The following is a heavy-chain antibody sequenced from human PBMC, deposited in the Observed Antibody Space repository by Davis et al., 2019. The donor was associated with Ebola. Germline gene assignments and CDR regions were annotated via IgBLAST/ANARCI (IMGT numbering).Heavy chain of an antibody. CDR2: IYSGGST. Sequence: GGSLRLSCAASGFTVSSNYMSWVRQAPGKGLEWVSVIYSGGSTYYADSVKGRFTISRDNSKNTLYLQMNSLRAEDTAVYYCARGRGYCSSTSCYPFDYWGQGTLVTVSS. CDR1: GFTVSSNY. CDR3: ARGRGYCSSTSCYPFDY. D-gene: IGHD2-2*01. V-gene: IGHV3-53*01. J-gene: IGHJ4*02.